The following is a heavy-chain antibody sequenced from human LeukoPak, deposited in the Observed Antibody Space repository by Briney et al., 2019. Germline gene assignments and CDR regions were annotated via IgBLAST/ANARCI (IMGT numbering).Heavy chain of an antibody. D-gene: IGHD2-2*01. J-gene: IGHJ4*02. CDR3: AKDIVVVPAANIAAAGNY. CDR1: GFTFSSYA. CDR2: ICGSGGSK. Sequence: PGGSLRLSCAASGFTFSSYAMSWVRQAPGKGLEWVSAICGSGGSKYYADSVKGRFTISRDNFKNTLCLQMNSLRAEDTAVYYCAKDIVVVPAANIAAAGNYWGQGTLVTVSS. V-gene: IGHV3-23*01.